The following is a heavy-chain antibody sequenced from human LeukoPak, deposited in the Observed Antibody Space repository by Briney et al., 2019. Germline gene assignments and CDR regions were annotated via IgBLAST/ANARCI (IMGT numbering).Heavy chain of an antibody. Sequence: GASVKVSCKASGYTFTSYDINWVRQATGQGLEWMGWMNPNSGNTGYAQKFQGRVTMTRNTSISTAYMELSSLRSEDTAVYYCLISSSWYDYFDYWGQGTLVTVSS. CDR2: MNPNSGNT. J-gene: IGHJ4*02. CDR3: LISSSWYDYFDY. D-gene: IGHD6-13*01. V-gene: IGHV1-8*01. CDR1: GYTFTSYD.